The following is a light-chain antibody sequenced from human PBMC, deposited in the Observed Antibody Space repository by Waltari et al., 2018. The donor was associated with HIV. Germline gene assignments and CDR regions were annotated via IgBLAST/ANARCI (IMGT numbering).Light chain of an antibody. J-gene: IGKJ4*01. CDR3: QQYGSSLPLT. CDR1: QSVSSKY. CDR2: GAS. V-gene: IGKV3-20*01. Sequence: DIVLTHPPGPLSLSPGERATLPCRASQSVSSKYLAWYQQTPGQTPRLLIYGASSRAAGIPDRFSGSGSGTDFTLTISRLEPEDFAVYYCQQYGSSLPLTFGGGTKGEIK.